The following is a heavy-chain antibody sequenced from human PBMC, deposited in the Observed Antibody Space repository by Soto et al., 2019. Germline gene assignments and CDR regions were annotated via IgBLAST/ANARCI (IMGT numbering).Heavy chain of an antibody. V-gene: IGHV1-18*01. J-gene: IGHJ5*02. D-gene: IGHD2-2*01. CDR2: ISAYNGNT. CDR3: ARDLNEGYCSSTSCLTWFDP. Sequence: QVRLVQSGAEVKKPGASVKVSCKASGYTFTSYGISWVRQAPGQGLEWMGWISAYNGNTNYAQKLQGRVTMTTDTSTSTAYMELRSLRSDDTAVYYCARDLNEGYCSSTSCLTWFDPWGQGTLVTVSS. CDR1: GYTFTSYG.